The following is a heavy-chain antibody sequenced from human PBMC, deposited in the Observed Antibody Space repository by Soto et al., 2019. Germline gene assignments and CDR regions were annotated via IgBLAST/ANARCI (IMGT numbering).Heavy chain of an antibody. D-gene: IGHD6-13*01. CDR2: IYYSGST. V-gene: IGHV4-59*01. CDR3: ARGSSSWMYYYYYMDV. CDR1: GGSISSYY. Sequence: SETLSLTCTVSGGSISSYYWSWIRQPPGKGLEWIGYIYYSGSTNYNPSLKSRVTISVDTSKNQFSLKLSSVTAADTAVYYCARGSSSWMYYYYYMDVWGKGTTVTVSS. J-gene: IGHJ6*03.